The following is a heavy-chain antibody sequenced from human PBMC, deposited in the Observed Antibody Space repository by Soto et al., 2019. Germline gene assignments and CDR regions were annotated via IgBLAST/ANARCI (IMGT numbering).Heavy chain of an antibody. CDR2: ISSNGGST. Sequence: PGGSLRLSCSASGFTFSSYGMYWVRQAPGKGLEYVAGISSNGGSTYYADSVKDRFTISRDNSKNTLYLQMSSLRDEDTAVFYCVKDKGATIKKVTMDVWGQGATVTVSS. D-gene: IGHD2-21*02. J-gene: IGHJ6*02. CDR1: GFTFSSYG. V-gene: IGHV3-64D*08. CDR3: VKDKGATIKKVTMDV.